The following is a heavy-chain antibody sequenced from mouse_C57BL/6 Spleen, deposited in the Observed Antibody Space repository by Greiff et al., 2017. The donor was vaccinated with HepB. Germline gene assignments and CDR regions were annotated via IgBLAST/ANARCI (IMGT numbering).Heavy chain of an antibody. CDR3: ARSRVDYGNYGAMDY. CDR2: INPNNGGT. V-gene: IGHV1-18*01. D-gene: IGHD2-1*01. J-gene: IGHJ4*01. Sequence: EVQLQQSGPELVKPGASVKIPCKASGYTFTDYHMDWVKQSHGKSLEWIGDINPNNGGTIYNQKFKGKATLTVDKSSSTAYMELRSLTSEDTAVYDCARSRVDYGNYGAMDYWGQGTSVTVAS. CDR1: GYTFTDYH.